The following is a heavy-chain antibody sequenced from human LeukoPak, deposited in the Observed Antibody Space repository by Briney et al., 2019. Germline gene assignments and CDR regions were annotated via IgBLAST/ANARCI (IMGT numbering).Heavy chain of an antibody. CDR1: GFTFSSCG. Sequence: GGSLRLSCAASGFTFSSCGMHWVRQAPGKGLEWVAFIRYDGSNKYYADSVKGRFTISRDNSKNTLYLQMNSLRAEDTAVYYCARKQQLFDDAFDIWGQGIMVTVSS. D-gene: IGHD6-13*01. CDR3: ARKQQLFDDAFDI. V-gene: IGHV3-30*02. J-gene: IGHJ3*02. CDR2: IRYDGSNK.